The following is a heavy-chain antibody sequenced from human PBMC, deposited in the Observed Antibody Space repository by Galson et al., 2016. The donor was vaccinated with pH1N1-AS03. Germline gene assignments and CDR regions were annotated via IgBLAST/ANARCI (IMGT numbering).Heavy chain of an antibody. CDR2: TSFDGNNR. Sequence: SLRLSCAASGFIFTSYTMHWVRQAPGKGLEWVAVTSFDGNNRYYMDSVKGRFSISRDDSKNTLYLQMNSLRAEDTAVYYCAKAAEFASTTYDFEYWGQGTLVTVTS. CDR1: GFIFTSYT. J-gene: IGHJ4*02. D-gene: IGHD5/OR15-5a*01. V-gene: IGHV3-30*18. CDR3: AKAAEFASTTYDFEY.